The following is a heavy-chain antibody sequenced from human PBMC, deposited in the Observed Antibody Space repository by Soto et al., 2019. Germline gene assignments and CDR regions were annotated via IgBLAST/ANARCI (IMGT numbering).Heavy chain of an antibody. V-gene: IGHV1-2*04. Sequence: ASVNVSCKSSCYTFTGYYIHLVRQSPGQGLEWMGWINPHTGVTNYAQNFQGWVTMTRDTSISTVYMEMTRLKSDDTAVYYCARESGGVAGTPDQRGQGTLLTVSS. D-gene: IGHD6-19*01. CDR1: CYTFTGYY. CDR2: INPHTGVT. J-gene: IGHJ4*02. CDR3: ARESGGVAGTPDQ.